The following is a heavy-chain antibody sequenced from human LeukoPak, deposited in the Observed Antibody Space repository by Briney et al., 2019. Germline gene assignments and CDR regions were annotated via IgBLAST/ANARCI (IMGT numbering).Heavy chain of an antibody. V-gene: IGHV4-59*01. J-gene: IGHJ6*02. CDR3: ARVTAHKMIYYYYGMDV. D-gene: IGHD2-21*02. CDR1: GGSISSYY. Sequence: LSETLSLTCTVSGGSISSYYWSWIRQPPGKGLEWIGYIYYSGSTNYNPSLKSRVTISVDTSKNQFSLKLSSVTAADTAVYYCARVTAHKMIYYYYGMDVWGQGTTVTVSS. CDR2: IYYSGST.